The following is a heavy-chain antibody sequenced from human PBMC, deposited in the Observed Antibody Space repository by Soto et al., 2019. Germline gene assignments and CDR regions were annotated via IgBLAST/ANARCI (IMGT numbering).Heavy chain of an antibody. Sequence: PSETLSLTCTVSGGSISSDSYYWCWIRHSPEKGLEWIASISYSGSTYYNPTLKSRLIISVDTSKSQFSLKLSSVTAADTAVYYCARGSSIAGLYYGMDVWGQGTTVT. CDR3: ARGSSIAGLYYGMDV. J-gene: IGHJ6*02. D-gene: IGHD6-6*01. CDR2: ISYSGST. CDR1: GGSISSDSYY. V-gene: IGHV4-39*07.